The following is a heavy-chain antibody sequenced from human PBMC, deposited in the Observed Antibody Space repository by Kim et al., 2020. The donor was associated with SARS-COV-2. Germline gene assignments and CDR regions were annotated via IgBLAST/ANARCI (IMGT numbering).Heavy chain of an antibody. CDR1: GFTFSSYA. D-gene: IGHD2-2*01. J-gene: IGHJ4*02. Sequence: GGSLRLSCAASGFTFSSYAMSWVRQAPGKGLEWVAAICGDGGNTYYADSVKGRFTISRDNSKNTLYLQMNSLRAEDTAVYYCAKDLSVGVSDASDVWGQGTLVTVSS. V-gene: IGHV3-23*01. CDR3: AKDLSVGVSDASDV. CDR2: ICGDGGNT.